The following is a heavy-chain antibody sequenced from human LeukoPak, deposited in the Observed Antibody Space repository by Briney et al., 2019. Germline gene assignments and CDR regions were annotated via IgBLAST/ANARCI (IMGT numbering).Heavy chain of an antibody. Sequence: KPSEPLSLTCTVSGASISSGSAYWGWIRQPPGKGLEWIGSIYYSENTYYNPSLKSRVTISADTSKNQSSLTLGSVSATDTAVYYCVSPRGFSYGYFDYWGQGTLVTGSS. V-gene: IGHV4-39*01. CDR2: IYYSENT. D-gene: IGHD5-18*01. CDR3: VSPRGFSYGYFDY. J-gene: IGHJ4*02. CDR1: GASISSGSAY.